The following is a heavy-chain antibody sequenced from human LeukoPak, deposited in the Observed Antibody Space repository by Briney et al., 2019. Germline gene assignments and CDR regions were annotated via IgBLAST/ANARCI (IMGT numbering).Heavy chain of an antibody. CDR2: INHSGST. CDR1: GGSFSGYY. J-gene: IGHJ4*02. D-gene: IGHD5-24*01. Sequence: PSETLSLTCAVYGGSFSGYYWSWIRQPPGKGLEWIGEINHSGSTNYNPSLKSRVTISVDTSKNPFSLKLSSVTAADTAVYYCARDNVEMATDFDYWGQGTLVTVSS. CDR3: ARDNVEMATDFDY. V-gene: IGHV4-34*01.